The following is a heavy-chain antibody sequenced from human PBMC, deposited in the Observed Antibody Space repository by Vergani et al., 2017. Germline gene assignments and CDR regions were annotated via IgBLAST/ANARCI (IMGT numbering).Heavy chain of an antibody. D-gene: IGHD6-13*01. V-gene: IGHV3-7*01. CDR1: GFTFSNYW. Sequence: EVRLMESGGGLVQPGGSLRLSCAASGFTFSNYWMSWVRQAPGKGLEWVANIKEDGSETFYVDSVMGRFTISRDNAKNSLYLQMNSLRAEDTAVYFCARLGLTASRREAPVFDYWGQGTLVTVSS. CDR3: ARLGLTASRREAPVFDY. J-gene: IGHJ4*02. CDR2: IKEDGSET.